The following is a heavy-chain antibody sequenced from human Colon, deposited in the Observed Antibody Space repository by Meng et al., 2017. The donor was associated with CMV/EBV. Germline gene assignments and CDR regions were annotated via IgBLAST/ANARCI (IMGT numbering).Heavy chain of an antibody. D-gene: IGHD2-2*01. CDR3: ARVKCGTTSCSQGLDP. J-gene: IGHJ5*02. V-gene: IGHV1-2*02. CDR1: GYSFTDYY. Sequence: GYSFTDYYVHWVRQAPGQGLEWMGWINPNGGGTDYAQTFQGRVTMTRDTAITTAYLEVNRLTSDDTAVYYCARVKCGTTSCSQGLDPWGRGTLVTV. CDR2: INPNGGGT.